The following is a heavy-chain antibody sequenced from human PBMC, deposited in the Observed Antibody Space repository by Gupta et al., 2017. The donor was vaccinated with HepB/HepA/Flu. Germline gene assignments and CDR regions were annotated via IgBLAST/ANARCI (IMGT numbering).Heavy chain of an antibody. J-gene: IGHJ4*02. Sequence: ELQLGESGGGWVQTGGSVRLSCAASGFTFRCFEMNWVRPAPGKGLEWVSYISSSGSTIYYADSVKGRFTISRDNAKNSLYLQMNSLRAEDTAVYYCASGSYWAYWGQGTLVTVSA. CDR1: GFTFRCFE. CDR2: ISSSGSTI. V-gene: IGHV3-48*03. D-gene: IGHD1-26*01. CDR3: ASGSYWAY.